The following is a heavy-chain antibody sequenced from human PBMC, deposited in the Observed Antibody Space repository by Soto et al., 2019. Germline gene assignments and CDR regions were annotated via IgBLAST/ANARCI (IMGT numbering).Heavy chain of an antibody. J-gene: IGHJ4*02. CDR1: GFTFSRYA. CDR3: AKDPDDSSGYYYENYFDY. V-gene: IGHV3-23*01. D-gene: IGHD3-22*01. CDR2: ISGSGGST. Sequence: GESLKISCAASGFTFSRYAMSWVRQAPGKGLEWVSAISGSGGSTYYADSVKGRFTISRDNSKNTLYLQMNSLRAEDTAVYYCAKDPDDSSGYYYENYFDYWGQGTLVTVSS.